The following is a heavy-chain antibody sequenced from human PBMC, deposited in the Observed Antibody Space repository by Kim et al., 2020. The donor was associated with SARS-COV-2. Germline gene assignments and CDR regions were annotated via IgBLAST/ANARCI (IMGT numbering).Heavy chain of an antibody. V-gene: IGHV3-48*02. Sequence: GGSLRLSCAASGFTFSSYSMNWVRQAPGKGLEWVSYISSSSSTIYYADSVKGRFTISRDNAKNSLYLQMNSLRDEDTAVYYCARSRVFRQDRGYCSSTSCYYFDYWGQGTLVTVSS. CDR1: GFTFSSYS. CDR3: ARSRVFRQDRGYCSSTSCYYFDY. J-gene: IGHJ4*02. CDR2: ISSSSSTI. D-gene: IGHD2-2*01.